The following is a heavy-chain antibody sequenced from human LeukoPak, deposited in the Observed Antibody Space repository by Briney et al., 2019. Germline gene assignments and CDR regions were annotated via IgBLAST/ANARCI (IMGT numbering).Heavy chain of an antibody. CDR2: IRIPTGAL. Sequence: GGSLRISCSASGLSFSSYTMNWVGQAPGQGLHWLSFIRIPTGALYYADSVKGRFTISRDNAKNSLYLQMNNLRAEDTAVYYCVRGKLVYYYDNSGYFDSWGRGTLVTVSS. CDR3: VRGKLVYYYDNSGYFDS. V-gene: IGHV3-48*01. J-gene: IGHJ4*02. D-gene: IGHD3-22*01. CDR1: GLSFSSYT.